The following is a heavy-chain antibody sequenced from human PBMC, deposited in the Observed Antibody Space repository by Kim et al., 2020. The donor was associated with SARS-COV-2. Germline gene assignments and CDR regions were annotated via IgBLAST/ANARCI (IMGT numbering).Heavy chain of an antibody. Sequence: GGSLRLSCAASGFTFSSYGMHWVRQAPGKGLEWVAVIWYDGSNKYYADSVKGRFTISRDNSKNTLYLQMNSLRAEDTAVYYCARDEGFEEYQLLVSYGMRVWRQGNTVTVSS. CDR3: ARDEGFEEYQLLVSYGMRV. CDR1: GFTFSSYG. D-gene: IGHD2-2*01. CDR2: IWYDGSNK. J-gene: IGHJ6*02. V-gene: IGHV3-33*01.